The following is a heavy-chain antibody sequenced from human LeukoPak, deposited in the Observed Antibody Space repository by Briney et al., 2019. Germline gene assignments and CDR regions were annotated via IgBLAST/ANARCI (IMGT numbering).Heavy chain of an antibody. D-gene: IGHD2-2*01. Sequence: ASVKVSCKASGYTFTGYYMHWVRQAPGQGLEWMGRINPISGGANYAQKFQGRVTMTRDTSISTAYMELSRLRSDDTAVYYCARGCRSIVVVPAAKNWFDPWGQGTLVTVSS. V-gene: IGHV1-2*06. CDR3: ARGCRSIVVVPAAKNWFDP. J-gene: IGHJ5*02. CDR1: GYTFTGYY. CDR2: INPISGGA.